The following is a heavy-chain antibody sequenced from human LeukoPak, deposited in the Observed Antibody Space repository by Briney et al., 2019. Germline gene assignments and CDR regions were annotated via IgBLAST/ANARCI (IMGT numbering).Heavy chain of an antibody. J-gene: IGHJ4*02. D-gene: IGHD3-22*01. Sequence: AAVNLSCKASVYTFTSYPSCGVRQAPGQGLEWMGWINTDNGDNNVDTNYSQKLHRRATLTTDTSTSTAYIELESLRSDYTAVYYCARCPCCDRTFDYWGQGGRVTVSS. CDR2: INTDNGDNNVDT. CDR3: ARCPCCDRTFDY. CDR1: VYTFTSYP. V-gene: IGHV1-18*01.